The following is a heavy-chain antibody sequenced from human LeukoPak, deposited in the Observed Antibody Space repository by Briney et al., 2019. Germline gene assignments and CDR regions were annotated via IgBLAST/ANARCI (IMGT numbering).Heavy chain of an antibody. CDR3: VKATVTSSYFDYFYS. J-gene: IGHJ4*02. CDR2: ISNNGDHT. Sequence: GGSLRLSCSASGFSFSICSMHWVRQAPGKGLEYVSAISNNGDHTNYADSVKGRFTISRDNSKNTLHLQMSSLRAEDTAVYYCVKATVTSSYFDYFYSWGQGTRVTVSS. V-gene: IGHV3-64D*09. CDR1: GFSFSICS. D-gene: IGHD4-17*01.